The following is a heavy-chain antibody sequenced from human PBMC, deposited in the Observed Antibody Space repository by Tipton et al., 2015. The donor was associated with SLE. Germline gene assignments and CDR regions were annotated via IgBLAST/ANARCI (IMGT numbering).Heavy chain of an antibody. J-gene: IGHJ4*02. CDR1: GGSISSSNW. CDR3: AGSGGN. CDR2: IYYSGST. V-gene: IGHV4-4*02. Sequence: TLSLTCAVSGGSISSSNWWSWVRQPPGKGLEWIGSIYYSGSTYCKPSLKSRVTISIDTSKNQFSLKVSSVTAADTAVYYCAGSGGNWGQGTLVTVSS. D-gene: IGHD3-10*01.